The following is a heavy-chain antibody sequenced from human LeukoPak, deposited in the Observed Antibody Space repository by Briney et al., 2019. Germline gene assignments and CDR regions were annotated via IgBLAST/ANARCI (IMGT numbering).Heavy chain of an antibody. J-gene: IGHJ4*02. V-gene: IGHV3-74*01. CDR3: ARTGGWLSNFDF. CDR1: GFTFSNFW. D-gene: IGHD5-24*01. CDR2: IDTAGSAT. Sequence: RPGGSRRLSCTASGFTFSNFWMHWVRQAPGKGLVWVSGIDTAGSATRYADSVKGRFTISRDSAKNTLFLQINSLRAEDTAVYYCARTGGWLSNFDFWGQGSLATVSS.